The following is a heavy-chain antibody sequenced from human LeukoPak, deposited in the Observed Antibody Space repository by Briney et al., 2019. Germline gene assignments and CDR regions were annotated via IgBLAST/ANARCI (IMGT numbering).Heavy chain of an antibody. J-gene: IGHJ4*02. Sequence: GGSLRLSCAASGFTLSTYAMNWVRQAPGKGLEWLSYISSSSSTIYYADSVKGRFTISRDNAKNSLYLQMNSLRDDDTAVYYCARNEWAGFWGQGTLVTVSS. CDR3: ARNEWAGF. D-gene: IGHD1-26*01. V-gene: IGHV3-48*02. CDR1: GFTLSTYA. CDR2: ISSSSSTI.